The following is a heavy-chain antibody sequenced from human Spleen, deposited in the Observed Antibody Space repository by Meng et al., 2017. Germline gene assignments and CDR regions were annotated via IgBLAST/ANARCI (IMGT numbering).Heavy chain of an antibody. D-gene: IGHD6-13*01. Sequence: GSLRLSCTVSGASVTTYYWSWIRQPPGKGLEWIGYIYYSGSTNYNPSLKSRVTISVDTSKNQFSLKLSSVTAADTAVYYCARGSSWYRGGYFDYWGQGTLVTVSS. V-gene: IGHV4-59*02. CDR2: IYYSGST. J-gene: IGHJ4*02. CDR1: GASVTTYY. CDR3: ARGSSWYRGGYFDY.